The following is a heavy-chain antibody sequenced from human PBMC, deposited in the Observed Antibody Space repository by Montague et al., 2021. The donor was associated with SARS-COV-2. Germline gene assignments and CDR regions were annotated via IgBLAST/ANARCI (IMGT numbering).Heavy chain of an antibody. CDR1: GGSISSSSYY. CDR2: IYYSGST. Sequence: SETLSLTCTVSGGSISSSSYYWGWIRQPPGKGLEWIGSIYYSGSTYYNPSLKSRVTISVDTSKNQFSLKLSSVTAADTAVYYRARQMGQSSIFGVVIQYYFDYWGQGTLVTVSS. D-gene: IGHD3-3*01. CDR3: ARQMGQSSIFGVVIQYYFDY. J-gene: IGHJ4*02. V-gene: IGHV4-39*01.